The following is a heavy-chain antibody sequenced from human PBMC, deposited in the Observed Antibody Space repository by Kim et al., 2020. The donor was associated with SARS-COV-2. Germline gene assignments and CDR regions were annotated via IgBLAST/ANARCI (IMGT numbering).Heavy chain of an antibody. J-gene: IGHJ5*02. CDR3: APMEQWPGYWFDP. D-gene: IGHD6-19*01. Sequence: NPSLKSRVTISVDTSKNQFSLKLSSGTAADTAVYYCAPMEQWPGYWFDPWGQGTLVTVSS. V-gene: IGHV4-39*01.